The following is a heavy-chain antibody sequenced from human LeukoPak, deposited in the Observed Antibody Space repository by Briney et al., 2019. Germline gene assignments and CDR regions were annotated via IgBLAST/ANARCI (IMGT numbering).Heavy chain of an antibody. D-gene: IGHD2-8*01. CDR3: ARDSPETSGVFDI. Sequence: SETLSLTCTVSGGSISSGSYYWSWIRQPAGKGLEWIGRIHTSGSTNYNPSLKSRVTISLDTSKNQFSLKLSSVTAADTAVYYCARDSPETSGVFDIWGQGTMVTVSS. V-gene: IGHV4-61*02. J-gene: IGHJ3*02. CDR2: IHTSGST. CDR1: GGSISSGSYY.